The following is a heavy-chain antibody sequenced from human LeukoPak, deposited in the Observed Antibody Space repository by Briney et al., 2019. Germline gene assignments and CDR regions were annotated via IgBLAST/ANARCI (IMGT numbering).Heavy chain of an antibody. V-gene: IGHV4-39*01. D-gene: IGHD3-16*02. J-gene: IGHJ2*01. CDR2: IYYSGST. CDR1: GGSISSSSYY. Sequence: NPSETLSLTCTVSGGSISSSSYYWGWIRQPPGKGLEWIGSIYYSGSTYYNPSLKSRVTISVDTSKNQFSLKLSSVTAAGTAVYYCARHSFPWAIMITFGGVIAKGDWYFDLWGRGTLVTVSS. CDR3: ARHSFPWAIMITFGGVIAKGDWYFDL.